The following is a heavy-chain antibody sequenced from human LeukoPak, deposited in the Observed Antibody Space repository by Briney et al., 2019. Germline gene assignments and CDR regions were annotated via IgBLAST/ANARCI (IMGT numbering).Heavy chain of an antibody. Sequence: GGSLSLPCAASGFTLSSYWMCWVRQAPGKGLAWVSCIKTDGSITAYAGSVKGRFTISRDNAKNTLYLQMNSLRADDTAVYYCARDGDAPMTDFDSWGQGTLVTVSS. V-gene: IGHV3-74*01. CDR1: GFTLSSYW. CDR3: ARDGDAPMTDFDS. J-gene: IGHJ4*02. D-gene: IGHD2-21*02. CDR2: IKTDGSIT.